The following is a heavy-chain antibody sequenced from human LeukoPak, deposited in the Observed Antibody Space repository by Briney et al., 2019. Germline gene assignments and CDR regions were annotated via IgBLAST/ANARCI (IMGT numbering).Heavy chain of an antibody. Sequence: SETLSLTCTVSGASISSYYWSWIRQPPGKGLEWLGYIYYSGSTNYNPSLKSRVTISVDTSKNQFSLKLCSVTAADTAVYYCAKGWVRGAFDIWGEGTMVTVSS. CDR3: AKGWVRGAFDI. J-gene: IGHJ3*02. V-gene: IGHV4-59*01. CDR2: IYYSGST. CDR1: GASISSYY. D-gene: IGHD3-10*01.